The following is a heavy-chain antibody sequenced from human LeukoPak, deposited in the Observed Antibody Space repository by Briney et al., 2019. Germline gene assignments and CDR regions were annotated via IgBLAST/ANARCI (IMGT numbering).Heavy chain of an antibody. CDR1: GFTFSNAW. Sequence: GGSLRLSCAASGFTFSNAWMSWVRQAPGKGLEWVGRIKSKTDGGTTDYAAPVKGRFTISRDDSKNTLYLQMNSLKTEDTAVYYCTAFALSGCSSSWDSASWGQGTLVTVSS. CDR3: TAFALSGCSSSWDSAS. D-gene: IGHD6-13*01. J-gene: IGHJ5*02. V-gene: IGHV3-15*01. CDR2: IKSKTDGGTT.